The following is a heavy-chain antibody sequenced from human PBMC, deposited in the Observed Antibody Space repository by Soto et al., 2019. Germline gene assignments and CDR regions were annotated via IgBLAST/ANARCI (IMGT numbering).Heavy chain of an antibody. CDR2: VYYSGSS. J-gene: IGHJ2*01. CDR1: GGSINNNDYY. V-gene: IGHV4-30-4*01. Sequence: QLQESGPGLVKPSQTLSLTYSVSGGSINNNDYYWSWIRQTPGKGLEWIGYVYYSGSSDYIPSLKSRLSMSIDKSKNQFHLKLNSVTAADTATYYCARMSYFYDKWYFDIWGRGTLVTVSS. D-gene: IGHD3-22*01. CDR3: ARMSYFYDKWYFDI.